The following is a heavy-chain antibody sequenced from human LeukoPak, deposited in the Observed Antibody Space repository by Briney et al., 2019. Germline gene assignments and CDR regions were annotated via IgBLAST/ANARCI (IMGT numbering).Heavy chain of an antibody. J-gene: IGHJ3*02. CDR1: GFSFSSHV. V-gene: IGHV3-48*02. D-gene: IGHD3-10*01. CDR2: ISSSSSTI. CDR3: ARSMVRGGYAFDI. Sequence: GGSLRLSCAASGFSFSSHVMHWVRQAPGKGLEWVSYISSSSSTIYYADSVKGRFTISRDNAKNSLYLQMNSLRDEDTAVYYCARSMVRGGYAFDIWGQGTMVTVSS.